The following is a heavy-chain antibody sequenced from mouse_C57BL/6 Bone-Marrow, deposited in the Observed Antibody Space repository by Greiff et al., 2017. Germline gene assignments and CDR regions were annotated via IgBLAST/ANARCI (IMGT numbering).Heavy chain of an antibody. CDR3: TPMTTVVVDY. V-gene: IGHV14-4*01. CDR1: GFNIKDDY. CDR2: IDPENGDT. Sequence: SGAELVRPGASVKLSCTASGFNIKDDYMHWVKQRPEQGLEWIGWIDPENGDTEYASKFQGKATITADTSSNTAYLQLSSLTSEDTAVYYCTPMTTVVVDYWGQGTTLTVSS. D-gene: IGHD1-1*01. J-gene: IGHJ2*01.